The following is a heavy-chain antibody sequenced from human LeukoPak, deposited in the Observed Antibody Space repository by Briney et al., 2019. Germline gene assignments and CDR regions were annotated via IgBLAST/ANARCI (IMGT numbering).Heavy chain of an antibody. J-gene: IGHJ6*03. Sequence: GGSLRLSCAASGFTFSSYAMHGVRQAPGKGLEWVAVISYDGSNKYYADSVKGRFTISRDNSKNTLYLQMNSLRAEDTAVYYCARIGYSYGYHYYYYMDVWGKGTTVTVSS. D-gene: IGHD5-18*01. CDR2: ISYDGSNK. V-gene: IGHV3-30*04. CDR1: GFTFSSYA. CDR3: ARIGYSYGYHYYYYMDV.